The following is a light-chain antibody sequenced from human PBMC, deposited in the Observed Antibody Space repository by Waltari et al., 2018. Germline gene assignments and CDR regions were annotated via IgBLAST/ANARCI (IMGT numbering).Light chain of an antibody. CDR1: QRLGNF. V-gene: IGKV3-11*01. J-gene: IGKJ4*01. CDR3: QQYSNWPPT. CDR2: DAS. Sequence: ESVLTQSAATLSLSPGERASLSCRASQRLGNFLAWYQQKPGQAPRLLVYDASMRATGVPVRFSGRGSGTDFTLTISNLEPEDFAVYVCQQYSNWPPTFGGGTTVEIK.